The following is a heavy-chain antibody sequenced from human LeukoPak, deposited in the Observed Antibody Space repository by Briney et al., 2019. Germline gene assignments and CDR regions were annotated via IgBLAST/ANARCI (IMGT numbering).Heavy chain of an antibody. CDR3: ARRGEDYGDYGGWFDP. CDR2: INPSGGST. D-gene: IGHD4-17*01. Sequence: GASVKVSCKASGYTFTSYYMHWVRQAPGQGLEWMGIINPSGGSTSYAQKFQGRVTMTRDTSTSTVYMELSSLRSEDTAVYYCARRGEDYGDYGGWFDPWGQGTLVTVSS. CDR1: GYTFTSYY. V-gene: IGHV1-46*01. J-gene: IGHJ5*02.